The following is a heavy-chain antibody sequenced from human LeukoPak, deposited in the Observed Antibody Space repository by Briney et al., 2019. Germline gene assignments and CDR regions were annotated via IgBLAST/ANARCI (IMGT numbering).Heavy chain of an antibody. V-gene: IGHV3-30*02. Sequence: GGSLRLSCAASGFTFSSYGMHWVRQAPGKGLEWVAVIWYGGSNKYYADSVKGRFTISRDNSKNTLYLQMNSLRAEDTAVYYCAKGYSSGWYGPLDYWGQGTLVTVSS. CDR3: AKGYSSGWYGPLDY. CDR1: GFTFSSYG. D-gene: IGHD6-19*01. J-gene: IGHJ4*02. CDR2: IWYGGSNK.